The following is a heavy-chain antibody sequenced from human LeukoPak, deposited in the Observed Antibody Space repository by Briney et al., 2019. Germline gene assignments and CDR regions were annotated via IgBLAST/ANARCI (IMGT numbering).Heavy chain of an antibody. CDR2: IYYSGST. Sequence: SETLSLTCTVSGDSISSSSYYWGWIRQPPGKGLEWIGNIYYSGSTYYNPSLKSRVTISVDTSKNQFSLKLSSVTAADTAVYYCARRPLGIAVAGTGRDYYYYMDVWGKGTTVTVSS. J-gene: IGHJ6*03. CDR3: ARRPLGIAVAGTGRDYYYYMDV. V-gene: IGHV4-39*07. D-gene: IGHD6-19*01. CDR1: GDSISSSSYY.